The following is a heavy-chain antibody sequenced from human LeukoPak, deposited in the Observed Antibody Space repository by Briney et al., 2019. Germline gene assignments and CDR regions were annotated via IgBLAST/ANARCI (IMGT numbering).Heavy chain of an antibody. J-gene: IGHJ6*02. CDR3: AKATLGGPYYYYGMDV. CDR1: GFTFSSYG. Sequence: TGGSLRLSCAASGFTFSSYGMHWVRQAPGKGLEWVAVISYDGSNKYYADSVKGRFTISRDNSKNTLYLQMNSLRAEDTAVYYCAKATLGGPYYYYGMDVWGQGTTVTVSS. D-gene: IGHD4-23*01. V-gene: IGHV3-30*18. CDR2: ISYDGSNK.